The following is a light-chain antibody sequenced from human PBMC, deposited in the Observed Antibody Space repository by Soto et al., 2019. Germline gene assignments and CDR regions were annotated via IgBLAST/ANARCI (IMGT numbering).Light chain of an antibody. CDR3: QQYGYLGT. J-gene: IGKJ1*01. Sequence: EIVLTQSPGTLSLSPGERSTLSVSTSQTLSSSFLAWYQQTPGQAPRLLIYDTSTRAIDIPDRFSGSGSGTDFTLTISRLEPEDFAVYYCQQYGYLGTFGQGTKVDI. CDR1: QTLSSSF. V-gene: IGKV3-20*01. CDR2: DTS.